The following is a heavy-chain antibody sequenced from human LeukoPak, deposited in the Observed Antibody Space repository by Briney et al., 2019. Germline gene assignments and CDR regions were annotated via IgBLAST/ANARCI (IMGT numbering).Heavy chain of an antibody. Sequence: GGSLRLSCAASGFAFNTYATSWVRQAPGKGLEWVSTISGSGGSTYYADSVKGRFTISRDNSKDTLHLQMNSLRAEDTAVYYCTRDQEGSDYWGQGTLVTVSS. J-gene: IGHJ4*02. CDR1: GFAFNTYA. V-gene: IGHV3-23*01. CDR3: TRDQEGSDY. CDR2: ISGSGGST.